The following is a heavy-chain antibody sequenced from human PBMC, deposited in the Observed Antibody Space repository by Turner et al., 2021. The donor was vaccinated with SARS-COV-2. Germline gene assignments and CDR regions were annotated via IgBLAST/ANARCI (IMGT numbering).Heavy chain of an antibody. D-gene: IGHD5-18*01. CDR1: GGTSSSSSYY. CDR3: ARLMDRAMDYCGTDV. V-gene: IGHV4-39*01. CDR2: IYYSGSA. Sequence: QLQLQESGPGLVKPSETLSLTCTASGGTSSSSSYYWGWIGQPPGKGLEWIRIIYYSGSAYYNPSRKSRVAISVDPSKNQFSRNLTSVTAADSAVYCCARLMDRAMDYCGTDVWGQGTTVTVSS. J-gene: IGHJ6*02.